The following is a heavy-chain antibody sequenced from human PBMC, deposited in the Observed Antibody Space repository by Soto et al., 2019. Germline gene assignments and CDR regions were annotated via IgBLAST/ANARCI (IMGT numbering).Heavy chain of an antibody. CDR3: AKDRAIFGVVSYYGMDV. V-gene: IGHV3-30*18. J-gene: IGHJ6*02. CDR1: GFTFSSYG. CDR2: ISYDGSNK. Sequence: GGSLRLSCAASGFTFSSYGMHWVRQAPGEGLEWVAVISYDGSNKYYADSVKGRFTISRDNSKNTLYLQMNSLRAEDTAVYYCAKDRAIFGVVSYYGMDVWGQGTTVTVSS. D-gene: IGHD3-3*01.